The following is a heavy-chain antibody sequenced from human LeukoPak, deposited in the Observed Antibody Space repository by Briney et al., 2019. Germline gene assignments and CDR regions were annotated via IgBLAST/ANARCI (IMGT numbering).Heavy chain of an antibody. J-gene: IGHJ4*02. V-gene: IGHV3-23*01. Sequence: GGSLRLSRAASGFTFSSYAMRWVRQAPGKGLGWVSAVSGSGGSTYDAYSVKGRFTISRDNSKNTLYLQMNSLRAEDTAVYYCAKPGSGSYFQTYFYFDYWGQGTLVTVSS. CDR2: VSGSGGST. D-gene: IGHD3-10*01. CDR1: GFTFSSYA. CDR3: AKPGSGSYFQTYFYFDY.